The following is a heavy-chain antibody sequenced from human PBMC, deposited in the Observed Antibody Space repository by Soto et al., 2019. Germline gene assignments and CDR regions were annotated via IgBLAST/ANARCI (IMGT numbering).Heavy chain of an antibody. V-gene: IGHV3-23*01. J-gene: IGHJ5*02. D-gene: IGHD3-3*01. CDR1: GFTFSSYA. CDR3: AKVPKYDFWSGYRWFDP. CDR2: ISGSGGST. Sequence: GGSLRLSCAASGFTFSSYAMSWVRQAPGKGLEWVSAISGSGGSTYYADSVKGRFTISRDNSKNTLYLQMNSLRAEDTAVYYCAKVPKYDFWSGYRWFDPWGQGTLVTVSS.